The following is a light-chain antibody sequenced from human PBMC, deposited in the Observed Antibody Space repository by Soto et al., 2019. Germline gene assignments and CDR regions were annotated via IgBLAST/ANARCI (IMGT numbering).Light chain of an antibody. CDR1: SSDVGAYNY. CDR3: SSHTTSNTRV. CDR2: EVS. Sequence: QSVLTQPASVSGSPGQSITISCTGTSSDVGAYNYVSWYQQHPGKAPKLIIYEVSNRPSGVSWRFSGSKSGNTAYLTISGLQSEDEADYYCSSHTTSNTRVFGTGTKVTVL. J-gene: IGLJ1*01. V-gene: IGLV2-14*01.